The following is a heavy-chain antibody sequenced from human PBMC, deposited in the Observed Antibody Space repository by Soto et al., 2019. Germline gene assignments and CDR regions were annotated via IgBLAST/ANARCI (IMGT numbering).Heavy chain of an antibody. J-gene: IGHJ4*02. Sequence: PSETLSLTCTVSGYSLSGGDYYWSWIRQPPGKGLEWIGDLYYTGFTFYNPSLKSRLTISLDSSKTQFSLRLNSVTAADTAVYYCARAYRINGWSDYFFDYWGQGTLVTVSS. D-gene: IGHD6-19*01. V-gene: IGHV4-30-4*02. CDR2: LYYTGFT. CDR1: GYSLSGGDYY. CDR3: ARAYRINGWSDYFFDY.